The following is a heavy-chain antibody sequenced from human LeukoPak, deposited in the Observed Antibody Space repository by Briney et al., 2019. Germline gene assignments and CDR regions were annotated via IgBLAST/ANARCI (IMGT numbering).Heavy chain of an antibody. CDR3: ARDRAGEGYYYYYYMDV. D-gene: IGHD2-21*01. Sequence: PGGSLRLSCAASGFTVSSNYMSWVRQAPGKGLEWVSVIYSGGSTYYADSVKGRFTISRDNSKNTLYLQMNSLRAEDTAVHYCARDRAGEGYYYYYYMDVWGKGTTVTVSS. V-gene: IGHV3-53*01. CDR2: IYSGGST. J-gene: IGHJ6*03. CDR1: GFTVSSNY.